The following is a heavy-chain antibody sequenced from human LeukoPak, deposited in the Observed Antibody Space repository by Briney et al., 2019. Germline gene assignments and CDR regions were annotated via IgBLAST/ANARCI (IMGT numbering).Heavy chain of an antibody. CDR2: INHSGST. CDR1: GASMGSYY. Sequence: PSETLSLTRTVSGASMGSYYWSCIRQPPGKGLEWMGEINHSGSTKYNPSLQSRVSISVDPSNNQFSLKLSSGTAADAAVYYCARARSHVLRYFIDHWGQGTLVTVSS. D-gene: IGHD3-9*01. V-gene: IGHV4-34*01. CDR3: ARARSHVLRYFIDH. J-gene: IGHJ5*02.